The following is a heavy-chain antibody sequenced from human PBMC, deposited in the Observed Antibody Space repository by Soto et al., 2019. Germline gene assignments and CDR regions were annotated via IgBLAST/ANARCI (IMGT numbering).Heavy chain of an antibody. J-gene: IGHJ4*02. CDR1: GGTFSSYT. Sequence: ASVKVSCKASGGTFSSYTISWVRQAPGQGLEWMGWISAYNGNTNYAQKLQGRVTMTTDTSTSTAYMELRSLRSDDTAVYYCARRPYYYDSSGYYYAGDFDYWGQGTLVTVSS. V-gene: IGHV1-18*01. CDR3: ARRPYYYDSSGYYYAGDFDY. CDR2: ISAYNGNT. D-gene: IGHD3-22*01.